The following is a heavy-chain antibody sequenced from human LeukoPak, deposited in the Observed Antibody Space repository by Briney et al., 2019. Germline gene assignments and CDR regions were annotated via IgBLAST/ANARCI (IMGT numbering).Heavy chain of an antibody. Sequence: AGGSLRLSCAASGFTLSSYGMHWVRQAPGKGLEWVAVISYDGSNKYYADSVKGRLTISRDNSKNTLYLQMNSLRAEDTAVYYCARGATYYYDSSDYWGQGTLVTVSS. CDR1: GFTLSSYG. J-gene: IGHJ4*02. V-gene: IGHV3-30*03. D-gene: IGHD3-22*01. CDR3: ARGATYYYDSSDY. CDR2: ISYDGSNK.